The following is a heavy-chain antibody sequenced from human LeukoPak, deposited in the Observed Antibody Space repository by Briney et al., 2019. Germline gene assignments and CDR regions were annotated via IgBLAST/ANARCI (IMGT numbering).Heavy chain of an antibody. J-gene: IGHJ4*02. V-gene: IGHV4-61*01. Sequence: SETLSLTCTVSGYSISSGYYWSWIRQPPGKGLEWIGYIYYSGSTNYNPSLKSRVTISVDTSKNQFSLKLSSVTAADTAVYYCARGHTRYYFDYWGQGTLVTVSS. CDR3: ARGHTRYYFDY. D-gene: IGHD1-1*01. CDR2: IYYSGST. CDR1: GYSISSGYY.